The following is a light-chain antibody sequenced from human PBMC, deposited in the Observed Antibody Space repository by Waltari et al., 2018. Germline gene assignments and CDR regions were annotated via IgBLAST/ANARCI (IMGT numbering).Light chain of an antibody. CDR1: QGISSS. CDR3: QSYYNVPIT. V-gene: IGKV1-27*01. Sequence: DIQVTQSPSSLSASVGDRVTITCRASQGISSSLAWYQQKPGTSPKLLIYAASTLQSGTPSRFSGGGSGTDFTLTINNLQPEDVSTYYCQSYYNVPITFGGGTRVEI. J-gene: IGKJ4*01. CDR2: AAS.